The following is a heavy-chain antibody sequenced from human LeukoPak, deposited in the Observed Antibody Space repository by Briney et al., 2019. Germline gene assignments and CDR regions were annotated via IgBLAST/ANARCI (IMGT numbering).Heavy chain of an antibody. CDR3: ARDARTATHYYYYYMDV. D-gene: IGHD5-18*01. V-gene: IGHV4-4*07. Sequence: PSETLPLTCTVSGGSISSYYWSWIRQPAGKGLEWIGRIYTSGSTNYNPSLKSRVTMSVDTSKNQFSLKLSSVTAADTAVYYCARDARTATHYYYYYMDVWGKGTTVTISS. J-gene: IGHJ6*03. CDR2: IYTSGST. CDR1: GGSISSYY.